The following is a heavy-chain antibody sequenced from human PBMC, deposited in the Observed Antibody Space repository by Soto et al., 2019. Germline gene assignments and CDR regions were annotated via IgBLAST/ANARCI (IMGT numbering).Heavy chain of an antibody. Sequence: SETLSLTCTVSGYSISSCYYWSGIRQTPGKGLEWIGSISHSGTSFYNPSLRSRVTISVDTSKNQFSLKLSSVTAADTAVYYCARDEYSSSWDGMDVWGQGTTVTVS. V-gene: IGHV4-38-2*02. J-gene: IGHJ6*02. CDR1: GYSISSCYY. CDR3: ARDEYSSSWDGMDV. CDR2: ISHSGTS. D-gene: IGHD6-13*01.